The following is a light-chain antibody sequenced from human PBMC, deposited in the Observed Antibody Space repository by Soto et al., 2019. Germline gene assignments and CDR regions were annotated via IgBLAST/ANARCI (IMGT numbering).Light chain of an antibody. CDR2: RAS. CDR3: QQYQNLWT. Sequence: EIVMKQSPATLSVSPCERATLSSTASHYVYSNVAWFQQRPGQAPRLLIYRASARATGTPARFSGSGSGTEFTLTITSLQSEDFALYYCQQYQNLWTFGQGTKVDIK. CDR1: HYVYSN. V-gene: IGKV3-15*01. J-gene: IGKJ1*01.